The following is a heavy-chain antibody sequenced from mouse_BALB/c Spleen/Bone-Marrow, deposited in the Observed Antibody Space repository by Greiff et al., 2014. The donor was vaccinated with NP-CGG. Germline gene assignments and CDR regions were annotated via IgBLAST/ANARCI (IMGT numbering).Heavy chain of an antibody. Sequence: EVMLVESGGGLVKPEGSLKLSCAASGFAFSSYDMSWVRQTPEKRLEWVAYISHGGGTTYYSDTVKGRFTIARDNAKNTLYLQMSSLKSEDTAIYYCTRHGGYYPYYYAMDYWGQGTSVTVSS. CDR2: ISHGGGTT. V-gene: IGHV5-12-1*01. D-gene: IGHD2-3*01. CDR1: GFAFSSYD. J-gene: IGHJ4*01. CDR3: TRHGGYYPYYYAMDY.